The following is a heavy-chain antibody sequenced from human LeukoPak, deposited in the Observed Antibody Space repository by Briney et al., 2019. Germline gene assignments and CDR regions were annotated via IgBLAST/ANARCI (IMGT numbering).Heavy chain of an antibody. CDR2: IYTSGST. Sequence: PSETLSLTCTVSGGSISSGSYYWSWIRQPAGKGLEWIGRIYTSGSTNYNPSLKSRVTISVDTSKNQFSLKLSSVTAADTAVYYCASGYYYDSSGYWNYFDYWGQGTLVTVSS. CDR1: GGSISSGSYY. CDR3: ASGYYYDSSGYWNYFDY. J-gene: IGHJ4*02. V-gene: IGHV4-61*02. D-gene: IGHD3-22*01.